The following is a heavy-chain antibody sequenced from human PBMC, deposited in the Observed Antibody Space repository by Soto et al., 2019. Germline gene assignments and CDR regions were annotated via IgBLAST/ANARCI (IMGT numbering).Heavy chain of an antibody. Sequence: ASVKVSCKASGYTFTSYAMHWVRQAPGQRLEWMGWINAGNGNTKYSQKFQGRVTITRDTSASTAYMELSSLRSEDTAVYYCARLGLQAAVPRYYYYYMDVWGKGTTVTVSS. J-gene: IGHJ6*03. CDR2: INAGNGNT. V-gene: IGHV1-3*01. D-gene: IGHD6-13*01. CDR1: GYTFTSYA. CDR3: ARLGLQAAVPRYYYYYMDV.